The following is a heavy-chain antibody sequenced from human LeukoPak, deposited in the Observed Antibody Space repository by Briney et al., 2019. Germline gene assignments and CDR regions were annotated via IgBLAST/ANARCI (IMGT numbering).Heavy chain of an antibody. Sequence: GGSLRLSCAASGFTLSTYWMHWVRQAPGKGLVWVSRINRDGSSTGYADSVKGRFTISRDNAKNTVYLQMNSLSAEDTSMYYCTFSSYGDHVGVDAFDIWGQGTMVTVSS. V-gene: IGHV3-74*01. CDR3: TFSSYGDHVGVDAFDI. CDR1: GFTLSTYW. D-gene: IGHD4-17*01. CDR2: INRDGSST. J-gene: IGHJ3*02.